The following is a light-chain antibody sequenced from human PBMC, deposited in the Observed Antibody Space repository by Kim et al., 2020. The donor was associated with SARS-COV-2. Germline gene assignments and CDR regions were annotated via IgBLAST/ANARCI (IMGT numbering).Light chain of an antibody. Sequence: SPGERVTPSCRASQSVNSNLAWYQQKPGQAPRLLIYGASTRATGLPARFSGSGSGTEFTLTISSLQSEDYAIYYCQQYNKWPPWTFGQGTKVDIK. CDR1: QSVNSN. CDR2: GAS. J-gene: IGKJ1*01. CDR3: QQYNKWPPWT. V-gene: IGKV3-15*01.